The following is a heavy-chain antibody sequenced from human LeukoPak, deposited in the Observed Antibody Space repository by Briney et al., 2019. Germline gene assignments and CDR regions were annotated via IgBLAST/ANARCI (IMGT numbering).Heavy chain of an antibody. V-gene: IGHV3-21*01. CDR2: ISSSSSYI. J-gene: IGHJ4*02. Sequence: PGGSLRLSCAASGFTFCSYSMNWVRQAPGKGLEWVSSISSSSSYIYYAYSVKGRFTISRDSAKNSLYLQMNSLRAEDTAVYYCARDPRYWGQGTLVTVSS. CDR3: ARDPRY. CDR1: GFTFCSYS.